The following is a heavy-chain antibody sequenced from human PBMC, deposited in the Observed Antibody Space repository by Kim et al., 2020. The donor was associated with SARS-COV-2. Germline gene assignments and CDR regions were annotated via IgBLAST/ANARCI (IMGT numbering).Heavy chain of an antibody. V-gene: IGHV3-23*01. J-gene: IGHJ4*02. CDR2: IT. Sequence: ITSYADSVKRRITISKDNSKNVLYLQMNSLGVEDTAVYYCAIRENFFDCWGQGTLVTVSS. CDR3: AIRENFFDC.